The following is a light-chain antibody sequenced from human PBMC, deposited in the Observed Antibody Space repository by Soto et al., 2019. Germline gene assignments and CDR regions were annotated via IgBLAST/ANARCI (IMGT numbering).Light chain of an antibody. CDR1: SNDVGHFNY. Sequence: LAQPASVSGSPGQSITISCTGTSNDVGHFNYVSWFQQHPGKAPKLLIFDVSNWPSGVSDRFSGSKSGDTASLTISGLQPEDEADYYCTSFTTSNTFVFGSGTKVTVL. CDR3: TSFTTSNTFV. J-gene: IGLJ1*01. V-gene: IGLV2-14*03. CDR2: DVS.